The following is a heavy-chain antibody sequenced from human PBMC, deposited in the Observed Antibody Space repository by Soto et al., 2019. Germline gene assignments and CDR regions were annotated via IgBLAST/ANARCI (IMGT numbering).Heavy chain of an antibody. CDR2: ISVSDPGT. CDR3: TKGTWLDI. V-gene: IGHV3-23*01. D-gene: IGHD6-19*01. J-gene: IGHJ3*02. CDR1: GFTFGSHD. Sequence: EVQLLESGGGLEQPGGSLRLSCAASGFTFGSHDMSWVRQAPGKALEWVSSISVSDPGTYYADSVKGRFTTSRDISQNTLFLQMDSLRAEDTALYYCTKGTWLDIWGQGTMVTVSS.